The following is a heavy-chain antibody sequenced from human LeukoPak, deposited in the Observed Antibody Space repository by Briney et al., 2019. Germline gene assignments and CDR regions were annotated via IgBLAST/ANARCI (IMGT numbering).Heavy chain of an antibody. V-gene: IGHV4-39*01. CDR3: ARRRGTGVPFDY. Sequence: SETLSLTCTVSGGSISSYYWGWIRQPPGKGLEWIGSIYYSGSTYYNPSLKSRVTISVDTSKNQFSLKLSSVTAADTAVYYCARRRGTGVPFDYWGQGTLVTVSS. CDR2: IYYSGST. J-gene: IGHJ4*02. CDR1: GGSISSYY. D-gene: IGHD3/OR15-3a*01.